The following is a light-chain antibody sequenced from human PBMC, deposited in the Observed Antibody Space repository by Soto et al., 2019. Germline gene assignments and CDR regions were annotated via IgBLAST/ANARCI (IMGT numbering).Light chain of an antibody. CDR1: QNVRSDY. CDR3: QQYGNSPPT. Sequence: EIVLTQSPATLSLSPGDRATLSRRASQNVRSDYFAWYQQKPGQAPRVIIFGVSTRASATPDRFRGSGSGTYFTLTISRLEPDDFALYYCQQYGNSPPTFGGGTKVDIK. J-gene: IGKJ4*01. CDR2: GVS. V-gene: IGKV3-20*01.